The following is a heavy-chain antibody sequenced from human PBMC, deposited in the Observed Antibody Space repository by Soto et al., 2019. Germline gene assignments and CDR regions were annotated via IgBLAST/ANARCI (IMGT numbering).Heavy chain of an antibody. CDR1: GSTFSSYA. CDR3: ARDGYCSGGSCYSVAFDI. CDR2: ISYDGSNK. J-gene: IGHJ3*02. Sequence: QVQLVESGGGVVQPGRSLRLSCAASGSTFSSYAMHWVRQAPGKGLEWVAVISYDGSNKYYADSVKGRFTISRDNSKNTLYLQMNSLRAEDTAVYYCARDGYCSGGSCYSVAFDIWGQGTMVTVSS. V-gene: IGHV3-30-3*01. D-gene: IGHD2-15*01.